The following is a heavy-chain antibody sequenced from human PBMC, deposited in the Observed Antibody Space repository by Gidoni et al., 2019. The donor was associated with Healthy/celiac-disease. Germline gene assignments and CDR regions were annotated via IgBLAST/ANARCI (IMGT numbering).Heavy chain of an antibody. J-gene: IGHJ6*02. CDR3: ASKGDEGYYYYGMDV. Sequence: QVQRVQSGSELKKPGASVKDSCKASGYTFTSYAMNWVRQAPGQGLEWMGWINANTGNPTDAQGFTVRFVFSLDTSVSTAYLQISSLKAEDTAVYYCASKGDEGYYYYGMDVWGQATTVTVSS. CDR2: INANTGNP. CDR1: GYTFTSYA. V-gene: IGHV7-4-1*02.